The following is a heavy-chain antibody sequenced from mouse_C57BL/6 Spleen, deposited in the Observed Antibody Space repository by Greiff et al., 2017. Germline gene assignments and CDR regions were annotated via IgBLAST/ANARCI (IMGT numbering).Heavy chain of an antibody. D-gene: IGHD2-5*01. J-gene: IGHJ3*01. V-gene: IGHV5-6*01. CDR3: ARRDSNSAWFAY. CDR2: ISSGGSYT. CDR1: GFTFSSYG. Sequence: EVQLVESGGDLVKPGGSLKLSCAASGFTFSSYGMSWVRQTPDKRLEWVATISSGGSYTYYPDSVKGRFTISRDNAKNTLYLQMSSLKSEDTAMYYCARRDSNSAWFAYWGQGTLVTVSA.